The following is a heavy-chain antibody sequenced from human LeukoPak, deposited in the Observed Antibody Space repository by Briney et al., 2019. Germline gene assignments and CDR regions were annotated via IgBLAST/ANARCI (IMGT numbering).Heavy chain of an antibody. Sequence: GASVKVSCKASGYTFTGYYMHWVRQAPGQGLEWMGWINPNSGGTNYAQKFQGRVTMTRDTSTSTAYMELSRLRSDDTAVYYCALSGAHSGNPPDYWGQGTLVTVSS. CDR2: INPNSGGT. CDR1: GYTFTGYY. CDR3: ALSGAHSGNPPDY. D-gene: IGHD3-10*01. V-gene: IGHV1-2*02. J-gene: IGHJ4*02.